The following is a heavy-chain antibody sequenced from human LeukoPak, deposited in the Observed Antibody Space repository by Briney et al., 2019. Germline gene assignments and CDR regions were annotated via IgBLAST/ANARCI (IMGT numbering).Heavy chain of an antibody. J-gene: IGHJ4*02. CDR3: AKDISGYYYDSSDPPGFDY. CDR1: GFTFDDYA. V-gene: IGHV3-9*01. D-gene: IGHD3-22*01. CDR2: ISWNSGSL. Sequence: HTGGSLRLSCAASGFTFDDYAMHWVRQAPGKGLEWVSGISWNSGSLGYADSVKGRFTISRDNAKNSLYLQMNSLRAEDTALYYCAKDISGYYYDSSDPPGFDYWGQGTLVTVSS.